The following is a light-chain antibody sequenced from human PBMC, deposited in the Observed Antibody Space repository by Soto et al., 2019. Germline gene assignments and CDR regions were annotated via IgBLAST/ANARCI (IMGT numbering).Light chain of an antibody. J-gene: IGKJ4*01. V-gene: IGKV3-15*01. CDR2: GAS. Sequence: EIVMTQSPATLSVSPRERAALSCRASQSVSSNLAWYQQKPGQAPRLLIYGASTRATGIPARFSGSGSGTEFTLTISSLQSEDFAVYYCQQYNNWLTFGGGTRWIS. CDR3: QQYNNWLT. CDR1: QSVSSN.